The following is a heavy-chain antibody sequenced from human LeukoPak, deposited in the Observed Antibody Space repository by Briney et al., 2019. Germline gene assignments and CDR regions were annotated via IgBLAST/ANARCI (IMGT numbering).Heavy chain of an antibody. D-gene: IGHD2-15*01. J-gene: IGHJ4*02. CDR2: IYYSGST. V-gene: IGHV4-59*01. CDR1: GGSISSYY. CDR3: ARGGQVAGLDY. Sequence: PSETLSLTCTVSGGSISSYYWSWIRQPPGKGLEWIGYIYYSGSTNYNPSLKSRVTISVDTSKNQFSLKLSSVTAADTAVYYCARGGQVAGLDYWGQGTLVTVSS.